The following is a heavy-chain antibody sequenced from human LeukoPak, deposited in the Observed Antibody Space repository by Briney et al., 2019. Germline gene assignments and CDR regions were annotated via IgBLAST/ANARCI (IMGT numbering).Heavy chain of an antibody. CDR3: ARDRGIVVVPAARGLDY. CDR2: IYHSGST. V-gene: IGHV4-38-2*02. J-gene: IGHJ4*02. Sequence: PSETLPLTCTVSGYSISSGYYWGWIRQPPGKGLEWIGSIYHSGSTYYNPSLKGRVTISVDTSKNQFSLKLSSVTAADTAVYYCARDRGIVVVPAARGLDYWGQGTLVTVSS. CDR1: GYSISSGYY. D-gene: IGHD2-2*01.